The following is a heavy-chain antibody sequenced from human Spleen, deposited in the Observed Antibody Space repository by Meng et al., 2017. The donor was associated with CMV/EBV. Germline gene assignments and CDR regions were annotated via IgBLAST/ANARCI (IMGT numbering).Heavy chain of an antibody. CDR2: IKQDGSEK. J-gene: IGHJ4*02. CDR1: GFIFSNYW. D-gene: IGHD5-24*01. V-gene: IGHV3-7*01. CDR3: ARDVGEWLPLN. Sequence: GESLKISCAASGFIFSNYWMSWVRQAPGKGLEWVANIKQDGSEKHYVDSVKGRFTISRDNAKNSPYLQMNSLRAEDTAVYYCARDVGEWLPLNWGQGTLVTVSS.